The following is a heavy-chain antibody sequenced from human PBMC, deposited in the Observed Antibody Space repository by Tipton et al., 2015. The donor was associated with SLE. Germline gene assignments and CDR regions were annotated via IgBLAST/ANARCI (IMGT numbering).Heavy chain of an antibody. CDR2: IYYSGST. Sequence: TLSLTCAVYGGSFSGYYWSWIRQPPGKGLEWIGGIYYSGSTYYNPSLKSRVTISVDTSKNQFSLKLSSVTAADTAVYYCARINYYDSSPFDYWGQGTLVTVSS. V-gene: IGHV4-34*01. CDR3: ARINYYDSSPFDY. D-gene: IGHD3-22*01. J-gene: IGHJ4*02. CDR1: GGSFSGYY.